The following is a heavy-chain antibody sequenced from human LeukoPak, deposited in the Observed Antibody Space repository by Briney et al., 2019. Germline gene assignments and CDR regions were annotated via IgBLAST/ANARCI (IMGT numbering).Heavy chain of an antibody. V-gene: IGHV4-39*01. J-gene: IGHJ4*02. CDR1: GGSISSSSYY. CDR2: IYYSGST. D-gene: IGHD6-19*01. Sequence: SETLSLTCTVSGGSISSSSYYWGWIRQPPGKGLEWIGSIYYSGSTYYNPSLKSRVTISVDTSKNQFSLKLSSVTAADTAVYYCARQIGYSSGWVDYWGQGTPVTVSS. CDR3: ARQIGYSSGWVDY.